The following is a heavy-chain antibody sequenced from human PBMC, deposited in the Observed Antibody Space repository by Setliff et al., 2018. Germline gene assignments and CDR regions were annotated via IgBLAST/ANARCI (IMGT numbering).Heavy chain of an antibody. Sequence: GGSLRLSCAASEFTFSSYGMHWVRQAPGKGLEWVAVIWYDGRTKYYADSVKGRFTISRDNSKNTLYLQMNSLRAEDTAVYYCARGRGVDTAMVYFDYWGQGTLVTVSS. V-gene: IGHV3-33*01. J-gene: IGHJ4*02. CDR2: IWYDGRTK. D-gene: IGHD5-18*01. CDR3: ARGRGVDTAMVYFDY. CDR1: EFTFSSYG.